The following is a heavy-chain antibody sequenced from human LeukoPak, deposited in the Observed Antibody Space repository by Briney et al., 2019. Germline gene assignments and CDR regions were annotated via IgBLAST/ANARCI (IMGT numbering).Heavy chain of an antibody. Sequence: GGSLRLSCAASRFMFSIYAMSWVRQAPGKGLEWVSGINSDGSSTSYADSVKGRFTISRDNAKNTLYLQMNSLRAEDTAVYYCATESSAWSAFDIWGQGTMVTVSA. CDR1: RFMFSIYA. D-gene: IGHD6-19*01. J-gene: IGHJ3*02. CDR3: ATESSAWSAFDI. CDR2: INSDGSST. V-gene: IGHV3-74*01.